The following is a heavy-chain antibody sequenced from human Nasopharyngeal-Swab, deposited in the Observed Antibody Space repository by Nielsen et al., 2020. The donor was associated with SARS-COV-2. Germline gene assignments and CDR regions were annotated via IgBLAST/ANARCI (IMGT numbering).Heavy chain of an antibody. J-gene: IGHJ6*02. V-gene: IGHV3-21*01. Sequence: GESLKISCAASGFTFSSYSMNWVRQAPGKGLEWVSSISSSSSYIYYADSVKGRFTISRDNAKNSLYLQMNSLRAEDTAVYYCARDRAADYYYGMDVWGQGTTVTVSS. D-gene: IGHD6-13*01. CDR3: ARDRAADYYYGMDV. CDR2: ISSSSSYI. CDR1: GFTFSSYS.